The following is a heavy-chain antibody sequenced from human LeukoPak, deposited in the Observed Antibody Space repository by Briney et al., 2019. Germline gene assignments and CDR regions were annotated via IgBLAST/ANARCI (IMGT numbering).Heavy chain of an antibody. CDR2: IYHSGST. Sequence: SETLSLTCAVSGGSISSGGYSWSWIWQPPGKGLEWIGYIYHSGSTYYDPSLKSRVTISVDRSKNQFSLKLSSVTAADTAVYYCARTTVGSYYYGSGSYASDAFDIWGQGTMVTVSS. CDR3: ARTTVGSYYYGSGSYASDAFDI. CDR1: GGSISSGGYS. V-gene: IGHV4-30-2*01. D-gene: IGHD3-10*01. J-gene: IGHJ3*02.